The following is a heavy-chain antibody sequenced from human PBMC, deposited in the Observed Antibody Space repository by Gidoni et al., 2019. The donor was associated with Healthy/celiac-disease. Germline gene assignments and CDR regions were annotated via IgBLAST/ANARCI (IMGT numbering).Heavy chain of an antibody. CDR2: IYPGDSDT. CDR1: GYSFTSYW. Sequence: EVQLVQSGAEVKKPGESLKISCKGSGYSFTSYWIGWVRQMPGKGLEWMGIIYPGDSDTRYSPSFQGQVTISADKSISTAYLQWSSLKASDTAMYYCARTVVVPAADSSYYYYGMDVWGQGTTVTVSS. CDR3: ARTVVVPAADSSYYYYGMDV. J-gene: IGHJ6*02. V-gene: IGHV5-51*01. D-gene: IGHD2-2*01.